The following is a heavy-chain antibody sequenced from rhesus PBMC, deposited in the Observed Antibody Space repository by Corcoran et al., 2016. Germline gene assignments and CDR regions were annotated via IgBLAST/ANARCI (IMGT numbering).Heavy chain of an antibody. V-gene: IGHV4-99*01. CDR2: INGSSRST. CDR3: ARRPYYYDSGYFY. D-gene: IGHD3-28*01. CDR1: GYSISSGYY. Sequence: QVQLQESGPGLVKPSETLSLTGAVSGYSISSGYYWGWIRLPPGKGLEYIGYINGSSRSTYYNSSLKSGVTISKDTAKNQFSLKLSSVTAADTAVYYCARRPYYYDSGYFYWGQGVLVTVSS. J-gene: IGHJ4*01.